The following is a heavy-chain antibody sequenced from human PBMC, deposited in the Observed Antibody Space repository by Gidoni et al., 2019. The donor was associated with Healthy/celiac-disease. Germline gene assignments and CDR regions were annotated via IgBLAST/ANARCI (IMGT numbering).Heavy chain of an antibody. Sequence: EVQLVESGGGLVQPGGSLRLSCAASGFTFSSYSMNWVRQAPGKGLEWVSYISSSSSTIYYADSVKGRFTISRDNAKNSLYLQMNSLRAEDTAVYYCARDKYNWNAHFDYWGQGTLVTVSS. J-gene: IGHJ4*02. CDR2: ISSSSSTI. CDR1: GFTFSSYS. V-gene: IGHV3-48*01. D-gene: IGHD1-20*01. CDR3: ARDKYNWNAHFDY.